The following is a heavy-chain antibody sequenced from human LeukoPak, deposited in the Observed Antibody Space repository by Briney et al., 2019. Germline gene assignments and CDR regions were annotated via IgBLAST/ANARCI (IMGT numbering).Heavy chain of an antibody. CDR3: ARVSCSGGSCYPDY. CDR2: IHYSGDI. V-gene: IGHV4-59*01. CDR1: GASISTSY. D-gene: IGHD2-15*01. J-gene: IGHJ4*02. Sequence: SETLSLTCTVSGASISTSYWYWIRQPPGKGLEWIGYIHYSGDINYNPSLKSRVTMSAYTSKNQLSLKLSSVTAADTAVYYCARVSCSGGSCYPDYWGQGTLVTVSS.